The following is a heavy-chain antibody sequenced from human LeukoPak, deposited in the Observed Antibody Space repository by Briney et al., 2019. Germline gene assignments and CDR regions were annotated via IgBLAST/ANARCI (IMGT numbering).Heavy chain of an antibody. Sequence: GASVKVSCKASGGTFNSYAINWVRQAPGQGLEWMGRIIPILGIAKYAQKFQGRVSITADKSTSTAYMELSSLRSEDTAVYYCARDDWGEVEMITSNTLGWFDPWGQGTLVTVSS. J-gene: IGHJ5*02. CDR1: GGTFNSYA. CDR3: ARDDWGEVEMITSNTLGWFDP. V-gene: IGHV1-69*04. D-gene: IGHD3-16*01. CDR2: IIPILGIA.